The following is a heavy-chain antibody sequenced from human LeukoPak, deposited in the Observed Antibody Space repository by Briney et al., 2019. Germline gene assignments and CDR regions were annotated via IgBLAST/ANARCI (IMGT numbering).Heavy chain of an antibody. CDR3: AKGTGNGDYVSLLGNFGYMDV. CDR2: ISWDGGST. Sequence: GGSLRLSCAASGFTFDDYAMHWVRQAPGKGLEWVSLISWDGGSTYYADSVKGRFTISRDNSKNSLYLQMNSLRAEDTALYYCAKGTGNGDYVSLLGNFGYMDVWGKGTTVTVSS. V-gene: IGHV3-43D*03. D-gene: IGHD4-17*01. J-gene: IGHJ6*03. CDR1: GFTFDDYA.